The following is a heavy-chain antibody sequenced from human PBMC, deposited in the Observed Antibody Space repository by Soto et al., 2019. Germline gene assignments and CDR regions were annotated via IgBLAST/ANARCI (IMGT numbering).Heavy chain of an antibody. CDR3: ARRAMGHDAFDI. V-gene: IGHV3-30-3*01. Sequence: PGGSLRLSCAASGFTFSSYAMHWVRQAPGKGLEWVAVISYDGSNKYYADSVKGRFTISRDNSKNTLYLQMNSLRAEDTAVYYCARRAMGHDAFDIWGQGTMVTVSS. CDR1: GFTFSSYA. D-gene: IGHD5-18*01. J-gene: IGHJ3*02. CDR2: ISYDGSNK.